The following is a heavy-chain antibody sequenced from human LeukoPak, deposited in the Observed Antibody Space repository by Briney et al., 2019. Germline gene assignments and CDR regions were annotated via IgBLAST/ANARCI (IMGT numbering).Heavy chain of an antibody. V-gene: IGHV1-18*01. CDR1: GYTFTSYG. D-gene: IGHD3-9*01. J-gene: IGHJ6*02. CDR3: ARDRSYDILTGLPYYYGMDV. Sequence: ASVKVSCKASGYTFTSYGISWVRQAPGQGLGWMGWISAYNGNTNYAQKLQGRVTMTTDTSTSTAYMELRSLRSDDTAVYYCARDRSYDILTGLPYYYGMDVWGQGTTVTVSS. CDR2: ISAYNGNT.